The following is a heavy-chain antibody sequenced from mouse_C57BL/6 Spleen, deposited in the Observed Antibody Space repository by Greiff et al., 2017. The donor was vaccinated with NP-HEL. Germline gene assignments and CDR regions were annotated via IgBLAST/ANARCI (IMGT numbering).Heavy chain of an antibody. V-gene: IGHV1-64*01. CDR3: ARKDYSNMLDD. CDR2: IHPNSGST. D-gene: IGHD2-5*01. Sequence: VQLQQPGAELVKPGASVKLSCKASGYTFTSYWMHWVKQRPGQGLEWIGMIHPNSGSTNYNEKFKSKATLTVDKSSSTAYMQLSSLTSEDAAVDCCARKDYSNMLDDWGQGTTLTGSS. CDR1: GYTFTSYW. J-gene: IGHJ2*01.